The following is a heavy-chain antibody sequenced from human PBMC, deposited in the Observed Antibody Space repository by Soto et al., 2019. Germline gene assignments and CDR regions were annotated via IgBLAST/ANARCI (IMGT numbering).Heavy chain of an antibody. D-gene: IGHD5-18*01. Sequence: QVQLQESGPGLVKPSQTLSLTCTVSGGSISSGDYYWSWIRQPPGKGLEWIGYIDYSGSTFYNPSLKSRVTISVDTSKNPFSLKLSSVTAAATAVYYCASNSYGYPFYDYWGQGTLVTVSS. CDR1: GGSISSGDYY. V-gene: IGHV4-30-4*01. CDR3: ASNSYGYPFYDY. J-gene: IGHJ4*02. CDR2: IDYSGST.